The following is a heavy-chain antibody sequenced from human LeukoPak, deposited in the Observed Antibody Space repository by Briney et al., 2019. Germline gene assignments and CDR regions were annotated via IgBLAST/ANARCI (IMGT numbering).Heavy chain of an antibody. V-gene: IGHV3-30*02. CDR3: AKDGSGQCTYFDY. J-gene: IGHJ4*02. Sequence: GGSLRLSCAASGFTFSDYYMSWIRQAPGKGLEWVAFIRYDGSSKYYTDSVKGRFTISRDNSKSTLYLQMNSLRAEDTAVYYCAKDGSGQCTYFDYWGQGTLVTVSS. CDR2: IRYDGSSK. CDR1: GFTFSDYY. D-gene: IGHD2-8*01.